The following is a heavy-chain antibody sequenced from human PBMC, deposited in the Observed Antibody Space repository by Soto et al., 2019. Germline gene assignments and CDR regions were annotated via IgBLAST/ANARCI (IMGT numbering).Heavy chain of an antibody. CDR3: ARHGGHGSGSYYKGWFDP. V-gene: IGHV5-51*01. Sequence: PGESLKISCKGSGYSFTSYWIGWVRQMPGKGLEWMGIIYPGDSDTRYSPSFQGQVTISADKSISTAYLQWSSLKASDTAMYYCARHGGHGSGSYYKGWFDPRGQGTLVTFSS. CDR2: IYPGDSDT. D-gene: IGHD3-10*01. CDR1: GYSFTSYW. J-gene: IGHJ5*02.